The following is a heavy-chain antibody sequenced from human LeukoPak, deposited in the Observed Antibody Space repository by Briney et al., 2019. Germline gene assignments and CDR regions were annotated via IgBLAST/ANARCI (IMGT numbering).Heavy chain of an antibody. CDR2: INHSGST. CDR3: ASGGYDFWSGYYLPPDY. CDR1: GGSFSGYY. D-gene: IGHD3-3*01. Sequence: SSETLSLTCAVYGGSFSGYYWSWIRQPPGKGLEWIGEINHSGSTNYNPSLKSRVTISVDTSKNQFSLKLSSVTAADTAVYYCASGGYDFWSGYYLPPDYWGQGTLVTVSS. J-gene: IGHJ4*02. V-gene: IGHV4-34*01.